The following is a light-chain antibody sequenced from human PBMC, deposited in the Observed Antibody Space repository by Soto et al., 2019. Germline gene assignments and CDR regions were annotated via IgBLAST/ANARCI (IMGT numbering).Light chain of an antibody. J-gene: IGKJ4*01. CDR3: QQGGS. CDR2: DAS. Sequence: EIVLTQSPATLSLSPGEGATLSCRASQSVSTYLAWYQQKPGQAPRLLIYDASNRATDIPARFSGSGSGTDFTLTISSLEPEDFAVYYCQQGGSFGGGTKVEIK. CDR1: QSVSTY. V-gene: IGKV3-11*01.